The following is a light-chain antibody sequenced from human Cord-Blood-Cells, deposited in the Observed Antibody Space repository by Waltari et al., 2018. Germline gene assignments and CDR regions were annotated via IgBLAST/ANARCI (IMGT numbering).Light chain of an antibody. CDR1: SSDVGGYHY. CDR3: SSYTSSSTV. CDR2: EVS. Sequence: QSALTPPASVSGSPGQSITISCTGTSSDVGGYHYVSWYQQHPGKAPKLMIYEVSNRPSGVSNRFSGSKSGNTASLTISGLQAEDEADYYCSSYTSSSTVFGGGTKLTVL. V-gene: IGLV2-14*01. J-gene: IGLJ3*02.